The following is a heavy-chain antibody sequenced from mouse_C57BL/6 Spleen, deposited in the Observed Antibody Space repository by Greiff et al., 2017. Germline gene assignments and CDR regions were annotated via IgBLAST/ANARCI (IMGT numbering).Heavy chain of an antibody. D-gene: IGHD1-2*01. CDR1: GFTFSDYG. CDR3: ERNYYGYYFDY. J-gene: IGHJ2*01. Sequence: EVKLVESGGGLVKPGGSLKLSCAASGFTFSDYGMHWVRQAPEKGLEWVAYISSGSSTIYYADTVKGRFTISRDNAKNTLFLQMTSLRSEDTAMYDCERNYYGYYFDYWGQGTTRTVSS. V-gene: IGHV5-17*01. CDR2: ISSGSSTI.